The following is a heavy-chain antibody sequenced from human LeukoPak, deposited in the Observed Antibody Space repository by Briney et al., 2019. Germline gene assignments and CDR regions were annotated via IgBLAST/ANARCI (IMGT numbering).Heavy chain of an antibody. CDR1: GFTFSSYT. CDR2: ITSSSSYI. CDR3: TKLARAPRDFDY. Sequence: GGSLRLSCAASGFTFSSYTMNWVRQSPGKGLEWVSSITSSSSYIYYADSVKGRFTISRDNAKNLLYLQMNSLKIEDTAVYYCTKLARAPRDFDYWGQGTLVTVSS. J-gene: IGHJ4*01. D-gene: IGHD2-8*01. V-gene: IGHV3-21*04.